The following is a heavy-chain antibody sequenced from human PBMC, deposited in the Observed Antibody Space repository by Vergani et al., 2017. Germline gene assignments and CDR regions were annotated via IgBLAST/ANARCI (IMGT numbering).Heavy chain of an antibody. J-gene: IGHJ3*02. Sequence: EVQLVESGGGLVKPGGSLRLSCAASGFTFSNAWMSWVRQAPGKGLEWVGRIKSKNDGGTTDYAAPVKGRFTISRDDSKNTLYLQMNSLTTEATAVYYCTTPGSCGWYRSPAFDIWGQGTMVTVSS. CDR1: GFTFSNAW. V-gene: IGHV3-15*01. D-gene: IGHD6-19*01. CDR3: TTPGSCGWYRSPAFDI. CDR2: IKSKNDGGTT.